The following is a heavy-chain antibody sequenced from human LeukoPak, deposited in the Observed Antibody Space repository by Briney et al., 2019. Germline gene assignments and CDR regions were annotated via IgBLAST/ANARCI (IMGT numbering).Heavy chain of an antibody. CDR3: ARAYYGQLVLPPAFDY. CDR2: ISSSSSYI. V-gene: IGHV3-21*01. Sequence: GGSLRLSCAASGFTFSSYSMNWVRQAPGKGLEWVSSISSSSSYIYYADSVKGRFTISRDNAKNSLYLQMNSLRAEDTAVYYCARAYYGQLVLPPAFDYWGQGTLVTVSS. J-gene: IGHJ4*02. CDR1: GFTFSSYS. D-gene: IGHD6-6*01.